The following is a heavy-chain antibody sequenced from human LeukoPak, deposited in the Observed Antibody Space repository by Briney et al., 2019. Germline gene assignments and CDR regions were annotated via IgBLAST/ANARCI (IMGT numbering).Heavy chain of an antibody. Sequence: GGSLRLSCAASGFTFDDYAMHWVRQVPGKGLEWVSLIIWDGSSADYADSVKGRFTISRDNAKNSLYLQMNSLRAEDTAVYYCASGWSTYYFDYWGQGTLVTVSS. CDR3: ASGWSTYYFDY. CDR1: GFTFDDYA. J-gene: IGHJ4*02. CDR2: IIWDGSSA. D-gene: IGHD6-19*01. V-gene: IGHV3-43D*04.